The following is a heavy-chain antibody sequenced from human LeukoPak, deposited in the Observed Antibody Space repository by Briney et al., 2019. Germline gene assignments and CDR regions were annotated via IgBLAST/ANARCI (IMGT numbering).Heavy chain of an antibody. V-gene: IGHV1-69*06. D-gene: IGHD2-2*01. Sequence: VASVKVSCKASGGTFSSYAISWVRQAPGQGLEWMGRIITIFGTANYAQKFQGRVTITADKSTSTAYMELSSLRSEDTAVYYCARGVVVPAAMYHDAFDIWGQGTMVTVSS. J-gene: IGHJ3*02. CDR3: ARGVVVPAAMYHDAFDI. CDR1: GGTFSSYA. CDR2: IITIFGTA.